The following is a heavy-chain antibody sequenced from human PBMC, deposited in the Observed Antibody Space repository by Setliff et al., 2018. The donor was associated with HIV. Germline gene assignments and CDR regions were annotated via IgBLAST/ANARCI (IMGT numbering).Heavy chain of an antibody. CDR2: ITGSGSTT. CDR3: GIRISISVIWTFDY. D-gene: IGHD3-3*01. J-gene: IGHJ4*02. Sequence: PGVSLRLSCAASGFTYRTFSMSWVRQAPGKGLEWVSAITGSGSTTYYADSVKGRFTISRDTSNNTLFLHMDNLRTDDTAIYYCGIRISISVIWTFDYWGQGMLVTVSS. V-gene: IGHV3-23*01. CDR1: GFTYRTFS.